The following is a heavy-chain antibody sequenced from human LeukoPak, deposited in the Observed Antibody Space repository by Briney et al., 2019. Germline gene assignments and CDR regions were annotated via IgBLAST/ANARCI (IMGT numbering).Heavy chain of an antibody. CDR3: ARDSSGYFYYYYGMDV. J-gene: IGHJ6*02. Sequence: GGSLRLSCAASGFTLSSYWMSWVRQAPGKGLEWVANIKQDGSEKYYVDYVKGRFTNSRENAKNSLYLQMNSLRAEDTAVYYCARDSSGYFYYYYGMDVWGQGTTVTVSS. D-gene: IGHD3-22*01. CDR1: GFTLSSYW. CDR2: IKQDGSEK. V-gene: IGHV3-7*01.